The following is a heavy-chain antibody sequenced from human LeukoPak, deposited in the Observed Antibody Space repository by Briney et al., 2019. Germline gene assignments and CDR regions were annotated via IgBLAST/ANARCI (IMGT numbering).Heavy chain of an antibody. CDR2: INPNSGGT. Sequence: GASVKVSCKASGYTFTGYYMHWVRQAPGQGLEWMGWINPNSGGTNYAQKFQGRVTMTRDTSISTAYMELSSLRSEDTAVYYCARDIRFGRARYMDVWGKGTTVTVSS. D-gene: IGHD3-10*01. J-gene: IGHJ6*03. CDR1: GYTFTGYY. CDR3: ARDIRFGRARYMDV. V-gene: IGHV1-2*02.